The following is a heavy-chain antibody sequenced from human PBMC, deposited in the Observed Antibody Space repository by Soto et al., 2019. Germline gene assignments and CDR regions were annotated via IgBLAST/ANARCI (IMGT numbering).Heavy chain of an antibody. CDR2: IYTSGST. D-gene: IGHD3-3*01. V-gene: IGHV4-4*07. J-gene: IGHJ6*02. Sequence: SEIMSLTCTVSGGYISSYYWSWIRQQAGKGLEWIGRIYTSGSTNYNPSLKSRVTMSVDTSKNQFSLKLSSVTAADTAVYYCARTPPKAKDYDFWSGYYRRTRYYYYGMDVWGQGTTVTVSS. CDR1: GGYISSYY. CDR3: ARTPPKAKDYDFWSGYYRRTRYYYYGMDV.